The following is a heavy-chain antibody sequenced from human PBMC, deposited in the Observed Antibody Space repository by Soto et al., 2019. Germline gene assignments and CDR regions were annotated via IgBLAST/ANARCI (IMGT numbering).Heavy chain of an antibody. CDR3: AKGDCSSTSCSNYYYYYGMDV. CDR1: GDSVSSNSAA. Sequence: PSQTLSLTCVISGDSVSSNSAAWNWIRQSPSRGLEWLGRTYYRSKWYNDYAVSVKSRITINPDTSKNQFSLQLNSVAPEDTAVYYCAKGDCSSTSCSNYYYYYGMDVWGQGTTVTVSS. J-gene: IGHJ6*02. CDR2: TYYRSKWYN. D-gene: IGHD2-2*01. V-gene: IGHV6-1*01.